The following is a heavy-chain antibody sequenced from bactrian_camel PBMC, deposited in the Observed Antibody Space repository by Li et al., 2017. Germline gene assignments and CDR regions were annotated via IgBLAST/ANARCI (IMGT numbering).Heavy chain of an antibody. V-gene: IGHV3S25*01. CDR2: LDSDGDIT. CDR1: RRTYSTYC. D-gene: IGHD7*01. J-gene: IGHJ4*01. Sequence: VESGGGSVQAGGSLSVSCTDSRRTYSTYCMAWSRQAPGKDREGVAGLDSDGDITYADSVRGRFTISKDNGNNRIELRMTSLKPEDTAMYVCAADLAPTVCRHGEWKNWFVRGRGTQVTV.